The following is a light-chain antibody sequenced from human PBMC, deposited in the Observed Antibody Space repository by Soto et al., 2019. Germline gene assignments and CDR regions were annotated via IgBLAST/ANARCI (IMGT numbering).Light chain of an antibody. Sequence: EMVLTQFPTTLPGSPGERAPLSGRVCHSVSRYLAWYQQKPRQAPRLLLYDAATSGTDSLARLSGSGWWTDFTFTIISPEPADFAAYYCQQRSNRTPFTFGQGTRLEIK. CDR2: DAA. CDR1: HSVSRY. V-gene: IGKV3-11*01. CDR3: QQRSNRTPFT. J-gene: IGKJ5*01.